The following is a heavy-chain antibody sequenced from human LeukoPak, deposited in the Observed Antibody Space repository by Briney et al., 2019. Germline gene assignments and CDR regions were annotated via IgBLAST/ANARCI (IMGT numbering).Heavy chain of an antibody. D-gene: IGHD4-17*01. J-gene: IGHJ4*02. CDR3: ARWSTTVFDY. Sequence: SETLSLTCTVSGGSISTSSYYWRWIRQPPGKGLVWIGSINYGGTTNYNPSLKSRVTIFVDTSKNQFSLKLRSVTAADTAAYYCARWSTTVFDYWGQGTLVTVSS. V-gene: IGHV4-39*01. CDR1: GGSISTSSYY. CDR2: INYGGTT.